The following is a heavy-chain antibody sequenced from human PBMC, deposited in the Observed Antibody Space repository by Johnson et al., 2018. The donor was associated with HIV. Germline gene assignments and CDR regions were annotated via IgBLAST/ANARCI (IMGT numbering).Heavy chain of an antibody. Sequence: VQLVESGGGLVQPGGSLRLSCPASGFTFSSYAMHWVRQAPGKGLEWVAVISYDGSNKYYADSVKGRFTISRDNSKNTLYLQMNSLRAEDTAVYYCARDAPDSGSYHAFDIWGQGTMVTVSS. CDR3: ARDAPDSGSYHAFDI. D-gene: IGHD1-26*01. CDR1: GFTFSSYA. V-gene: IGHV3-30*04. J-gene: IGHJ3*02. CDR2: ISYDGSNK.